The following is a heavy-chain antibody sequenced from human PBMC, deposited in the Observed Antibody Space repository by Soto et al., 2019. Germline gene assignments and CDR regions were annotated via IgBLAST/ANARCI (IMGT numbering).Heavy chain of an antibody. J-gene: IGHJ6*02. D-gene: IGHD3-3*01. Sequence: VQLVQSGAEVKKPGSSVKVSCKASGGTFSSYAISWVRQAPGQGLEWMGGLIPTFGTANYAQKFQGRVTITADESTSTADMELSSLISEDTAVYYCARGSGITMFGVVPHGYGMDVWGQGTTVTVSS. V-gene: IGHV1-69*01. CDR3: ARGSGITMFGVVPHGYGMDV. CDR2: LIPTFGTA. CDR1: GGTFSSYA.